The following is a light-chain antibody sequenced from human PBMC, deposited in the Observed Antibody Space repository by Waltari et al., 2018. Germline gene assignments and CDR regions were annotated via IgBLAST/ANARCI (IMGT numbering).Light chain of an antibody. J-gene: IGKJ1*01. V-gene: IGKV3-11*01. CDR1: QSVSSY. CDR3: QQRSNWPPRGT. Sequence: EIVLTQSPATLSLSPGERATLSCRDSQSVSSYLAWYQQKPGQAPRLLIYDASNRATGIPARFSGSGSGTDFTLTISSLEPEDFAVYYCQQRSNWPPRGTFGQGTKVEIK. CDR2: DAS.